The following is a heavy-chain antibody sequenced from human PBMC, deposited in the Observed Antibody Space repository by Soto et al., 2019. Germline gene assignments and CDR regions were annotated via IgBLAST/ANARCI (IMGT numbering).Heavy chain of an antibody. CDR1: GFNLSHPW. Sequence: PRGSLRLSCAASGFNLSHPWMTWVRQAAGKGLEWVGRIKSETDGGTADYAAPVKGRITISRDDSKNTVYLQMNSLKTEDTAVYYCTTGIYYDLLTGYHDVAYWGQGTLVTVSS. V-gene: IGHV3-15*01. CDR2: IKSETDGGTA. CDR3: TTGIYYDLLTGYHDVAY. J-gene: IGHJ4*02. D-gene: IGHD3-9*01.